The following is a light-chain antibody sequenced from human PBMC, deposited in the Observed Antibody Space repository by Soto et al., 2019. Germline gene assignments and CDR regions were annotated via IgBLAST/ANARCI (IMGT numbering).Light chain of an antibody. J-gene: IGLJ1*01. CDR1: SSNIGRNT. CDR3: AAGDDTSFFF. V-gene: IGLV1-44*01. CDR2: TND. Sequence: QSALTQPPSASGTPGQRVIISCSGGSSNIGRNTVNWYQHLPGTAPRLLIYTNDQRPSGVPDRFSGSKSGTSASLAISGLQSEDEADYYCAAGDDTSFFFLGTGTSSPS.